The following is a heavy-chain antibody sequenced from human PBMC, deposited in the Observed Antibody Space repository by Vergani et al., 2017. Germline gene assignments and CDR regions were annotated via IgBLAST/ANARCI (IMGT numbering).Heavy chain of an antibody. D-gene: IGHD3-10*01. CDR2: ISGSGGST. CDR3: ANSDDLWFGVA. J-gene: IGHJ5*02. V-gene: IGHV3-23*04. Sequence: EVQLVESGGGLVKPGRSLRLSCTASGFTFGDYAMSWFRQAPGKGLEWVSAISGSGGSTYYADSVKGRFTISRDNSKNTLYLQMNSLRAEDTAVYYCANSDDLWFGVAWGQGTLVTVSS. CDR1: GFTFGDYA.